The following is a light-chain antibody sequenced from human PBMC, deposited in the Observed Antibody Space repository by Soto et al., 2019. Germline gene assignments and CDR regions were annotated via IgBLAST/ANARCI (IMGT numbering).Light chain of an antibody. Sequence: EIVLTQSPGTLSLSPGERATLSCRASQSVSNTYLAWYQQKPGQAPRLLIYDASSRATGIPDRFSGSGSGTDFTLTISRREPEECAVDYCQQYGRSPGLFTFGPGTKVDIK. J-gene: IGKJ3*01. CDR2: DAS. CDR3: QQYGRSPGLFT. V-gene: IGKV3-20*01. CDR1: QSVSNTY.